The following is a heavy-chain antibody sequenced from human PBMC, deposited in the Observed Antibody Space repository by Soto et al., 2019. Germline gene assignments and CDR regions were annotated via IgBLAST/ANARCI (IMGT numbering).Heavy chain of an antibody. CDR1: GGSFSSYA. CDR3: AREYRSSSGRFDN. CDR2: IIPIFGTP. Sequence: QVQLVQSGAEVKKPGPSVKVSCKASGGSFSSYAISWVRQAPGQGLEWMGGIIPIFGTPSYAQKFQGRVTITADESTSTAYMERSSLRSEDTAVYYCAREYRSSSGRFDNRGQGTLVTVSS. V-gene: IGHV1-69*01. D-gene: IGHD6-6*01. J-gene: IGHJ4*02.